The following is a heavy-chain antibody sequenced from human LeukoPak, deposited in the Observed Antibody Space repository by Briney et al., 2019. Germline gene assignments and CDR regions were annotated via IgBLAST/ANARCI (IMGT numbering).Heavy chain of an antibody. J-gene: IGHJ5*02. CDR3: ARDEARSSSWYRWFDP. CDR2: IYTSGST. Sequence: SSETLSLTCTVSGGSISSYYWSWIRQPAGKGLEWIGRIYTSGSTNYNPSLKSRVTMSVDTSKNQFSLKLSSVTAADTAVYCCARDEARSSSWYRWFDPWGQGTLVTVSS. CDR1: GGSISSYY. D-gene: IGHD6-13*01. V-gene: IGHV4-4*07.